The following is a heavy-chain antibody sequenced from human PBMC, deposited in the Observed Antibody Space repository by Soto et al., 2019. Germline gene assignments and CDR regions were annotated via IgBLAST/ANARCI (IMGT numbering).Heavy chain of an antibody. CDR2: INPSGGST. CDR3: ARVSSWSCFDY. Sequence: QVQLVQSGAEVKKPGASVKVSCKASGYTFTSYYMHWVRQAPGQGLEWMGIINPSGGSTSYAQKFQGRVTMTRATSTSTVYMELSRLRSEDTAVYYCARVSSWSCFDYWGQGTLVTVSS. D-gene: IGHD6-13*01. V-gene: IGHV1-46*01. J-gene: IGHJ4*02. CDR1: GYTFTSYY.